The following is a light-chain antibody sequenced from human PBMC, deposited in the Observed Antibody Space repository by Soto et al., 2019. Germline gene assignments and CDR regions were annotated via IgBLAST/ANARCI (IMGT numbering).Light chain of an antibody. Sequence: QSVLTQPASVSGSPGQSITISCTGTSSDVGGYNYVSWYQQHPGIAPKLLIYGVTNRPSGVSTRFSGSKSGNTASLTISGLQAEYEADYHCSSYTSASTLLYLFGTGTKVT. CDR1: SSDVGGYNY. J-gene: IGLJ1*01. CDR2: GVT. CDR3: SSYTSASTLLYL. V-gene: IGLV2-14*01.